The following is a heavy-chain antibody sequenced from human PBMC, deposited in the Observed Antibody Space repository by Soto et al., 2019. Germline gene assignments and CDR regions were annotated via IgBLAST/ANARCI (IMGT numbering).Heavy chain of an antibody. CDR2: ISAYNGNT. CDR1: GYTFTSYG. V-gene: IGHV1-18*01. Sequence: ASVKVSCKASGYTFTSYGISWVRQAPGQGLEWMGWISAYNGNTNYAQKLQGRVTMTTDTSTSTAYMELRSLRSDDTAVYYCARARITIFGVVIIEWIDPSGQGTLVTVSS. D-gene: IGHD3-3*01. CDR3: ARARITIFGVVIIEWIDP. J-gene: IGHJ5*02.